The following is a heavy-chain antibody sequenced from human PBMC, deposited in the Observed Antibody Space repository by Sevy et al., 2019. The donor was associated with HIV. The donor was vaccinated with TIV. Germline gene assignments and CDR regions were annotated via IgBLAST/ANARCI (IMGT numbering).Heavy chain of an antibody. CDR2: IKQDAGQK. J-gene: IGHJ4*02. V-gene: IGHV3-7*01. CDR3: ARDDGNYYFNY. D-gene: IGHD1-7*01. Sequence: GGSLRLSCAASGFTFSKYGMGWVRQAPGKGLEWVANIKQDAGQKYYVDSVKGRFTISRDNAKNSLYLQMNSLRAEDKAVYFCARDDGNYYFNYWGQGTLVTVSS. CDR1: GFTFSKYG.